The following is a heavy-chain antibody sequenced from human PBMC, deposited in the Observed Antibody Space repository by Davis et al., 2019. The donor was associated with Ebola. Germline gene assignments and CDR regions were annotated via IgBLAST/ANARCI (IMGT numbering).Heavy chain of an antibody. CDR1: GYTFTGYY. J-gene: IGHJ5*02. V-gene: IGHV1-2*04. D-gene: IGHD2-15*01. Sequence: ASVKVSCKASGYTFTGYYIHWVRQAPGQGLEWMGWINPNSGGTNYAQKFQGWVTMTRDTSISTAYMELSRLRSDDTAVYYCARAPAPRYCSGGSCSWGWFDPWGQGTLVTVSS. CDR3: ARAPAPRYCSGGSCSWGWFDP. CDR2: INPNSGGT.